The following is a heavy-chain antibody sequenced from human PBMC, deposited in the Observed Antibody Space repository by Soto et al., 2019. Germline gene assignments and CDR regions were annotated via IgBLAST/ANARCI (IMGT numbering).Heavy chain of an antibody. Sequence: AAVKVSCKASGYTFTSYGISWVRQAPGQGLEWMGWISNFHGKTTYAQKFKGSVTMTTDTSTSTAYMELRSLTYEDTAIYYCARDTCDSNGYPLDYWG. D-gene: IGHD3-22*01. CDR1: GYTFTSYG. CDR3: ARDTCDSNGYPLDY. V-gene: IGHV1-18*04. J-gene: IGHJ4*01. CDR2: ISNFHGKT.